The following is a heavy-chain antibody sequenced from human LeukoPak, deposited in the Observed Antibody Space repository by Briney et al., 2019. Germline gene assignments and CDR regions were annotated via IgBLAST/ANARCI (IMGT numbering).Heavy chain of an antibody. D-gene: IGHD3-10*01. J-gene: IGHJ4*02. Sequence: ASVKVSCKASGYTFTSYYMHWVRQAPGQGLEWMGIINHSGGSRSYAQKFQGRVTMTRDTSTSTVYMELSSLRSEDAAVYYCAAPTVRGAKYSFDYWGQGPLVTVSS. CDR1: GYTFTSYY. CDR3: AAPTVRGAKYSFDY. CDR2: INHSGGSR. V-gene: IGHV1-46*01.